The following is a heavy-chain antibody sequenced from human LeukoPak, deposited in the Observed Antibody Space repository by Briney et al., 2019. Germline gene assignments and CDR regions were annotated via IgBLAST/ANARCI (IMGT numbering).Heavy chain of an antibody. J-gene: IGHJ4*02. CDR2: ISDSGGRT. D-gene: IGHD3-10*01. V-gene: IGHV3-23*01. CDR1: GITLSNYG. Sequence: GGSLRLSCAVSGITLSNYGMSWVRQAPGKGLEWVAGISDSGGRTNYADSVKGRFTISRDNPKNTLHLQMNSLRAEDTAVYSCAKRGVVVRVILVGFHKEAYYFDSWGQGALVTVSS. CDR3: AKRGVVVRVILVGFHKEAYYFDS.